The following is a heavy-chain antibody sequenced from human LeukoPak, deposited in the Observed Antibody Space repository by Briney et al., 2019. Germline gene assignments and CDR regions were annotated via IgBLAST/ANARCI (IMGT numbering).Heavy chain of an antibody. V-gene: IGHV3-48*02. CDR2: ISSSSSTI. J-gene: IGHJ2*01. CDR3: AGRKGGTNWYFDL. Sequence: PGGSLRLSCAASGFTSSSYSMNWVRQAPGKGLEWVSYISSSSSTIYYADSVKGRFTISRDNAKNSLYLQMNSLRDEDTAVYYCAGRKGGTNWYFDLWGRGTLVTVSS. CDR1: GFTSSSYS. D-gene: IGHD2-15*01.